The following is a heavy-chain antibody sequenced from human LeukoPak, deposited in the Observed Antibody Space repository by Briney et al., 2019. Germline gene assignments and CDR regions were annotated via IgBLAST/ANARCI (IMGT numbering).Heavy chain of an antibody. D-gene: IGHD5-12*01. CDR2: INPNSGGT. CDR3: ARVVERRGWLLDY. J-gene: IGHJ4*02. V-gene: IGHV1-2*06. CDR1: GYTFTGYY. Sequence: ASVKVSCKASGYTFTGYYMHWVRQAPGQELEWMGRINPNSGGTNYAQKFQGRVTMTRDTSISTAYMELSRLRSDDTAVYYCARVVERRGWLLDYWGQGTLVTVSS.